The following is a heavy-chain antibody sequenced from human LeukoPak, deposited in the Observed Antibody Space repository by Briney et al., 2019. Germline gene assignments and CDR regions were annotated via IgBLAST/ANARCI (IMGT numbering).Heavy chain of an antibody. Sequence: PSETLSLTCTVSVGSISTYYWSWIRQPPGKGLEWIGYLYYSGNTNYNPSLKSRVTISEDTSKNQFSLKVSSVTAADTAVYYCARKTAYGGHDYWGPGTLATVSS. CDR3: ARKTAYGGHDY. D-gene: IGHD4-23*01. J-gene: IGHJ4*02. V-gene: IGHV4-59*01. CDR1: VGSISTYY. CDR2: LYYSGNT.